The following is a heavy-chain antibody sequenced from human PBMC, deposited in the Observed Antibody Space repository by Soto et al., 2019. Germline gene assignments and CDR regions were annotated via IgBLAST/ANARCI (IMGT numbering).Heavy chain of an antibody. CDR2: INAGNGNT. D-gene: IGHD4-17*01. CDR1: GYTFTSYA. J-gene: IGHJ6*02. V-gene: IGHV1-3*01. Sequence: ASVKVSCKASGYTFTSYAMHWVRQAPGQRLEWMGWINAGNGNTKYSQKFQGRVTITRDTSASTAYMELSSLRSEDTAVYYCARGSHDYGYYYYGMDVWAKGPRSPSP. CDR3: ARGSHDYGYYYYGMDV.